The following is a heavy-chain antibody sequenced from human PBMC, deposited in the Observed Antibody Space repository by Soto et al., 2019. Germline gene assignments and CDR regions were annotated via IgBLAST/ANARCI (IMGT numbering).Heavy chain of an antibody. CDR2: MNPNSGNT. D-gene: IGHD2-21*02. Sequence: QVQLVQSGAEVKKPGASVKVSCKASGYTFTSYDINWVRQATGQGLEWMGWMNPNSGNTGYAQKFQGRVTMTRNTSISTAYMELSSLRSEDTAVYYCARDDGDLPYYYYYGMDVWGQGTTVTVSS. V-gene: IGHV1-8*01. J-gene: IGHJ6*02. CDR3: ARDDGDLPYYYYYGMDV. CDR1: GYTFTSYD.